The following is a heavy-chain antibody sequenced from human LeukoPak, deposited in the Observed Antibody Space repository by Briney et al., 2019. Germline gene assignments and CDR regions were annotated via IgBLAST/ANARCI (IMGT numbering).Heavy chain of an antibody. CDR2: IRSKANSYAT. CDR3: TRLYYYDGGDYYYGMDV. Sequence: GGSLRLSCAASGFTFSGSAMHWVRQASGKGLEWVGRIRSKANSYATAYAASVKGRFTISRDDSKNTAYLQMNSLKTEDTAVYYCTRLYYYDGGDYYYGMDVWGQGTTVTVSS. CDR1: GFTFSGSA. D-gene: IGHD3-22*01. V-gene: IGHV3-73*01. J-gene: IGHJ6*02.